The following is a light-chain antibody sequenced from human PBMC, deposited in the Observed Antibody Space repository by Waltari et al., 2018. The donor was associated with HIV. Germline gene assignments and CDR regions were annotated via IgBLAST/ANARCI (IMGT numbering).Light chain of an antibody. CDR2: EVS. Sequence: QSALTQPASVSGSPGQSITISCTGNSSDAGGYNIVPWYQQHPGKAPKLMIYEVSKRPSGVSNRFSGSKSGNTASLTISGLQAEDEADYYCCAYAGSTTYVIFGGGTKLTVL. V-gene: IGLV2-23*02. CDR1: SSDAGGYNI. CDR3: CAYAGSTTYVI. J-gene: IGLJ2*01.